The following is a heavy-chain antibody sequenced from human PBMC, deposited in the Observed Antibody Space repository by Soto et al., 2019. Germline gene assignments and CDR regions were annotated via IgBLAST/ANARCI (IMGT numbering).Heavy chain of an antibody. J-gene: IGHJ6*02. Sequence: GGSLRLSCAASGFTFSSYAMHWVRQAPGKGLEWVAVISYDGSNKYYADSVKGRFTISRDNSKNTLYLQMNSLRAEDTAVYYCARDPAEYSSSWYANYYYGMDVWGQGTTVTVSS. D-gene: IGHD6-13*01. V-gene: IGHV3-30-3*01. CDR3: ARDPAEYSSSWYANYYYGMDV. CDR1: GFTFSSYA. CDR2: ISYDGSNK.